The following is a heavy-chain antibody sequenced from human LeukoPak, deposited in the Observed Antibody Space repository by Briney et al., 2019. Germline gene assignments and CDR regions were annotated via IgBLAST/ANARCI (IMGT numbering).Heavy chain of an antibody. J-gene: IGHJ6*03. Sequence: SGTLSLTCAVSGGSISSSNWWSWVRQPPGKGLEWIGEIYHSGSTNYNPSLKSRVTISVDKSKNQFSLKLSSVTAADTAVYYCARSQWLRFGDPTYYMDVWGKGTTVTVSS. CDR2: IYHSGST. V-gene: IGHV4-4*02. D-gene: IGHD5-12*01. CDR3: ARSQWLRFGDPTYYMDV. CDR1: GGSISSSNW.